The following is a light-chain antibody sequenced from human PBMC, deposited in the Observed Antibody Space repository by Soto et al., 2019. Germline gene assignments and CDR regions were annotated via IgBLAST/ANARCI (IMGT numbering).Light chain of an antibody. V-gene: IGKV1-5*01. Sequence: DIHMTQSPSTLSASVGDRVTITCRASQSLNNGLAWYQQKPGKAPNPLIYDASTLERGVPSRFSGTGSGTEFTLTISSLQPDDFATYYCQQYNSYSGTFGQGTKVDI. J-gene: IGKJ1*01. CDR1: QSLNNG. CDR3: QQYNSYSGT. CDR2: DAS.